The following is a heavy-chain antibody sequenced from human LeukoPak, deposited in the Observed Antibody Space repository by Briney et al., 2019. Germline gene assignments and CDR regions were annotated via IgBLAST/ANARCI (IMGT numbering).Heavy chain of an antibody. D-gene: IGHD2/OR15-2a*01. V-gene: IGHV3-21*01. CDR1: GFTFSSYS. Sequence: PGGSLRLSCAASGFTFSSYSMNWVRQAPGKGLEWVSSISSSSSYIYYADSVKGRFTISRDNSKNTLYLQMNSLRAEDTAVYYCARGAGFYPYFGYWGQGTLVTVSS. CDR2: ISSSSSYI. J-gene: IGHJ4*02. CDR3: ARGAGFYPYFGY.